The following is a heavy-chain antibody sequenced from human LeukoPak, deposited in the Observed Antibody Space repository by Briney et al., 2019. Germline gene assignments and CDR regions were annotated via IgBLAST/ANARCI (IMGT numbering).Heavy chain of an antibody. V-gene: IGHV1-2*02. Sequence: ASVKVSCKASGYTFTGYYMHWVRQAPGQGLEWMGWINPNSGGTNYAQKFQVRVTMTRDTSISTVYMELSRLRSDDTAVYYCARAPPITRGPFDPWGQGTLVTVSS. CDR2: INPNSGGT. CDR3: ARAPPITRGPFDP. D-gene: IGHD3-10*01. CDR1: GYTFTGYY. J-gene: IGHJ5*02.